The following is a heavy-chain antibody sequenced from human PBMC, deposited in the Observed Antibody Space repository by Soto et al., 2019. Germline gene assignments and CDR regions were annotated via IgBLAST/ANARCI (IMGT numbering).Heavy chain of an antibody. CDR3: ARAVTTGAFDY. CDR1: GFTFSSYW. CDR2: INSDGSST. J-gene: IGHJ4*02. D-gene: IGHD4-17*01. V-gene: IGHV3-74*01. Sequence: GGSLRLSCAASGFTFSSYWMHWVRQAPGKGLVWVSRINSDGSSTSYADSVKGRFTISRDNAKNTLYLQMNSLRAEDTAVYYCARAVTTGAFDYPGPGTLVTVSS.